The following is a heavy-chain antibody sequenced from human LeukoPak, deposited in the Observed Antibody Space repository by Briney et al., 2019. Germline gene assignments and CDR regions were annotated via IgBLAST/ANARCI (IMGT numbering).Heavy chain of an antibody. D-gene: IGHD3-9*01. CDR1: GYTFTSYG. V-gene: IGHV1-18*01. CDR2: ISAYNGNT. Sequence: ASVKVSCKASGYTFTSYGISWVRQAPGQGLEWMGGISAYNGNTNYAQKFQGRVTMTRDTSTSTVYMELSSLRSEDTAVYYCAREKLSDILTGFDYWGQGTLVTVSS. J-gene: IGHJ4*02. CDR3: AREKLSDILTGFDY.